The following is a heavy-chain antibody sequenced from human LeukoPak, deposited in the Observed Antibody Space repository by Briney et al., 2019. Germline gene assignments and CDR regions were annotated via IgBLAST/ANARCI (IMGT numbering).Heavy chain of an antibody. CDR1: GSTFSTYG. D-gene: IGHD3-3*01. Sequence: GGTLRLSCAASGSTFSTYGMTWVRQAPGKGLEWVSGTSGGGGSTYYADSVKGRFTISRDNSKNTLYLQMNSLRVEDTAVYYCAKDTRVFDYWGQGTLVTVSS. V-gene: IGHV3-23*01. J-gene: IGHJ4*02. CDR3: AKDTRVFDY. CDR2: TSGGGGST.